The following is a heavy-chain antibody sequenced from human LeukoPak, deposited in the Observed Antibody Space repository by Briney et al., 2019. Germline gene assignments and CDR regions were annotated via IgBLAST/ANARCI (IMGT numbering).Heavy chain of an antibody. Sequence: PGRSLRLSCAASGFTFSSYAMHWVRQTPGKGLEWVAVISYDGSNKYYADSVKGRFTISRDNSKNTLYLQMNSLRAEDTAVYYCARVLPAAYYYYGMDVWGQGTTVTVSS. V-gene: IGHV3-30-3*01. CDR3: ARVLPAAYYYYGMDV. D-gene: IGHD2-2*01. J-gene: IGHJ6*02. CDR2: ISYDGSNK. CDR1: GFTFSSYA.